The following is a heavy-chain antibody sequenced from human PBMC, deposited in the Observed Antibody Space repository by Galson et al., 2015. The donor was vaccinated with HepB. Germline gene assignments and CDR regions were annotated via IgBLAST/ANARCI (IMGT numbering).Heavy chain of an antibody. CDR3: ARDFGAPPNYYDSSGYYDHGYLDY. CDR1: GGTFSSYA. CDR2: IIPIFGTA. Sequence: SVKVSCKASGGTFSSYAISWVRQAPGQGLEWMGGIIPIFGTANYAQKFQGRVTITADESTSTAYMELSSLRSEDTAVYYCARDFGAPPNYYDSSGYYDHGYLDYWGQGTLVTVSS. D-gene: IGHD3-22*01. V-gene: IGHV1-69*13. J-gene: IGHJ4*02.